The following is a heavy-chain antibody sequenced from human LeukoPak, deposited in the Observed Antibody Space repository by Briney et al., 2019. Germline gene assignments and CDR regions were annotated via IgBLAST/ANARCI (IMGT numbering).Heavy chain of an antibody. CDR1: GYTFTGYY. CDR3: ARERYDFWSGYALGDY. V-gene: IGHV1-2*06. J-gene: IGHJ4*02. CDR2: INTNSGGT. D-gene: IGHD3-3*01. Sequence: ASVKVSCKASGYTFTGYYMHWVRQAPGQGLEWMGRINTNSGGTNYAQKFQGRVTMTRDTSISTAYMELSRLRSDDTAVYYCARERYDFWSGYALGDYWGQGTLVTVSS.